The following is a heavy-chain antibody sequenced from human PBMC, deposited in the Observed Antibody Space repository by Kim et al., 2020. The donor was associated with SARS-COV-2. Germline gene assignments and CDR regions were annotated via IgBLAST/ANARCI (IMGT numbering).Heavy chain of an antibody. J-gene: IGHJ4*02. Sequence: ASVKVSCKASGYTFTSYDINWVRQATGQGLEWMGWMNPNSGNTGYAQKFQGRVTMTRNTSISTAYMELSSLRSEDTAVYYCARAPRHYYDSSGYLDYWGQGTLVTVSS. V-gene: IGHV1-8*01. CDR1: GYTFTSYD. CDR2: MNPNSGNT. D-gene: IGHD3-22*01. CDR3: ARAPRHYYDSSGYLDY.